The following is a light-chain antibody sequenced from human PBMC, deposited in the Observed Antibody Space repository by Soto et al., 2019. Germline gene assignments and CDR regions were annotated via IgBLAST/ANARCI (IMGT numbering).Light chain of an antibody. J-gene: IGKJ4*01. CDR2: DAS. CDR1: ESVDFH. CDR3: QQRSNWPLT. Sequence: VLTQSPATLSLSPGKRATLSCRASESVDFHLAWYQQKPGQAPRLLIYDASVRATGTPARFSGSGSGTDFTLTISSLEPEDFAVYYCQQRSNWPLTFGGGTKVDIK. V-gene: IGKV3-11*01.